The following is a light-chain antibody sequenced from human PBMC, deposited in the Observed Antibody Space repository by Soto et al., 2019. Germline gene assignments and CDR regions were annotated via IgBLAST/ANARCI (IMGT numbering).Light chain of an antibody. CDR2: GAS. CDR3: QHYGETPIT. V-gene: IGKV3-20*01. J-gene: IGKJ5*01. CDR1: QSVSRR. Sequence: EIVLTQSPGTLSLSPGGRATLSCRASQSVSRRLAWYQHRPGQSPRLLISGASMRASGVPVRFSGSGSGTDLTLTISRLEPEDFAVYYCQHYGETPITFGLGTRLEIK.